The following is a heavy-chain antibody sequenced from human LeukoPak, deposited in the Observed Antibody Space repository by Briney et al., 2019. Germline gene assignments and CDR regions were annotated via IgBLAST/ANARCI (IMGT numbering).Heavy chain of an antibody. J-gene: IGHJ5*02. CDR1: GCSISSSSYY. D-gene: IGHD2-21*02. CDR3: ARHIVVVTACWFDP. V-gene: IGHV4-39*01. CDR2: IYYSGST. Sequence: SETLSLTCTVSGCSISSSSYYWGWIRQAPGKGLEWIGSIYYSGSTYYNPSLKSRVTISVDTSKNQFSLKLSSVTAADTAVYYCARHIVVVTACWFDPWGQGTLVTVSS.